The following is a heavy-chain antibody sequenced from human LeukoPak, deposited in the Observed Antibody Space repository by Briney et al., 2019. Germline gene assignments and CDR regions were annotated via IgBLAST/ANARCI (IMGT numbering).Heavy chain of an antibody. CDR2: FDPEDGET. Sequence: GASVKVSCKASGGTFSGYVISWVRQAPGKGLEWMGGFDPEDGETIYAQKFQGRVTMTEDTSTDTAYMELTSLRSEDTAVYYCATSPGYDYWGQGTLVTVSS. CDR1: GGTFSGYV. CDR3: ATSPGYDY. D-gene: IGHD1-14*01. V-gene: IGHV1-24*01. J-gene: IGHJ4*02.